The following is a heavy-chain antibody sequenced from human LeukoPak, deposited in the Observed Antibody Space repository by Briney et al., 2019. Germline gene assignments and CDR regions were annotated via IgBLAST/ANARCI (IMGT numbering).Heavy chain of an antibody. CDR1: GEPIRSEY. D-gene: IGHD3-22*01. V-gene: IGHV4-59*01. Sequence: PSETLPLTCTVSGEPIRSEYWTWMRQPPGQGLEWIGHIYYGGSTNYNPSLKSRATISVDTSKNQLSLKLTSATAADTAVYYCARRSGHYYDCSGYYYDFLDPSGPGTLVTVSS. CDR2: IYYGGST. J-gene: IGHJ5*02. CDR3: ARRSGHYYDCSGYYYDFLDP.